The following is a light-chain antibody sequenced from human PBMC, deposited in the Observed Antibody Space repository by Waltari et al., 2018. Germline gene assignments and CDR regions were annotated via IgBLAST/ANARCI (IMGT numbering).Light chain of an antibody. CDR3: SSYTTSTTPVI. V-gene: IGLV2-14*01. J-gene: IGLJ2*01. CDR2: DVS. CDR1: SRDVGGYKF. Sequence: QSALTQPASVSGSPGQSITISCTGTSRDVGGYKFVSWYQQYPGKAPKLIIYDVSNRPSGGSSLFSGSKSGYTASLTISGLQAEDEADYYCSSYTTSTTPVIFGGGTKLTVL.